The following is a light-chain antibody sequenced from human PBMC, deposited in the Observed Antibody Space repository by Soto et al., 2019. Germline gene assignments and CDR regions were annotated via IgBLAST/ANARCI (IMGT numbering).Light chain of an antibody. V-gene: IGLV2-14*01. J-gene: IGLJ2*01. CDR3: SSYTSSSTLVV. Sequence: QSALTQPASVSGSPGQSITISCTGTSSDVGGYNYVSWYQQHPGKAPKLMIYEVRNRPSGVSNRFSGSKSGNTASLTISGLQAEDEADYYGSSYTSSSTLVVFCGGTKLTVL. CDR2: EVR. CDR1: SSDVGGYNY.